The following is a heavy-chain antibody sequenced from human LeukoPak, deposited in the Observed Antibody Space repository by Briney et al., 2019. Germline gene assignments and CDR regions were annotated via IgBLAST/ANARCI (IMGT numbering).Heavy chain of an antibody. V-gene: IGHV1-2*02. CDR3: ARDSSITMVRSGQENWFDP. CDR2: INPNSGGT. Sequence: ASVKVSCTASGYTFTGYYMHWVRQAPGQGLGWMGWINPNSGGTNYAQKFQGRVTMTRDTSISTAYMELSRLRSDDTAVYYCARDSSITMVRSGQENWFDPWGQGTLVTVSS. D-gene: IGHD3-10*01. CDR1: GYTFTGYY. J-gene: IGHJ5*02.